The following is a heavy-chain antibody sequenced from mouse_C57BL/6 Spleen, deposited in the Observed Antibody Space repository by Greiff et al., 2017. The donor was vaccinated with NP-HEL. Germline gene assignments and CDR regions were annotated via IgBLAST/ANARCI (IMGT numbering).Heavy chain of an antibody. Sequence: VHVKQSGAELVKPGASVKLSCTASGFNIKDYYMHWVKQKTEQGLEWIGRIDPEDGETKYAPKFQGKATITADTSSNTAYLQLSSLTSEDTAVYYCARRYGNYEAWFAYWGQGTLVTVSA. D-gene: IGHD2-10*02. CDR3: ARRYGNYEAWFAY. CDR1: GFNIKDYY. J-gene: IGHJ3*01. V-gene: IGHV14-2*01. CDR2: IDPEDGET.